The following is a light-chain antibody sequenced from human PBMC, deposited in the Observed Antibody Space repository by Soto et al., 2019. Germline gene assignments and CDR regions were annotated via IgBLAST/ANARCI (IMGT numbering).Light chain of an antibody. CDR1: DVGGYKY. Sequence: QSALTQPAPVSGSPGQSITISCSDVGGYKYVSWYQQHPGKVPKVLIYDVRNRPSGVSNRFSGSKSGNTASLTISGLQAEDEADYYCSAYTDSSTLVIFGGGTKLTVL. CDR3: SAYTDSSTLVI. J-gene: IGLJ2*01. V-gene: IGLV2-14*01. CDR2: DVR.